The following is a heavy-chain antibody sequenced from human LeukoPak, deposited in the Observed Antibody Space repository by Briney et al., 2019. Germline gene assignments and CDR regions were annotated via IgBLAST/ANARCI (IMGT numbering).Heavy chain of an antibody. Sequence: ASVKVSCKASGGTFSSYAISWVRQAPGQGLEWMGIINPSGGSTSYAQKFQGRVTMTRDMSTSTVYMELSSLRSEDTAVYYCARDYCTNGVCYQTEDAFDIWGQGTMVTVSS. CDR1: GGTFSSYA. J-gene: IGHJ3*02. CDR3: ARDYCTNGVCYQTEDAFDI. D-gene: IGHD2-8*01. V-gene: IGHV1-46*01. CDR2: INPSGGST.